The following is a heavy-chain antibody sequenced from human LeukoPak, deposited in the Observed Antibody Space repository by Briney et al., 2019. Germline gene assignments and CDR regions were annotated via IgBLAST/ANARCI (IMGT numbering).Heavy chain of an antibody. Sequence: GGSLRLSCAASGFTLNGFDVHWVRQASGKGLEWVGRIKTKAESYATAYGASVKGRFTLSRDDSKNTAYLQMNSLKTEDTAVYYCSRRSLPGSLNVWGQGTTVTVSS. D-gene: IGHD3-16*01. CDR2: IKTKAESYAT. CDR1: GFTLNGFD. V-gene: IGHV3-73*01. CDR3: SRRSLPGSLNV. J-gene: IGHJ6*02.